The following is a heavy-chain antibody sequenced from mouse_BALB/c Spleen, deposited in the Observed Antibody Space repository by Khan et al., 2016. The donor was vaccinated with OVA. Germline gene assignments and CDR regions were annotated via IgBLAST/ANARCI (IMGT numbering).Heavy chain of an antibody. V-gene: IGHV3-2*02. Sequence: VQLQESGPGLVKPSQSLSLTCTVTGSSITSDYAWTWLRQFPGNKLEWLGYINYSGGTSYLPSLKSRISITRDTSKNQFFLQLNSVTTEDSATYYCARWVTYWGQGTLGTGS. D-gene: IGHD2-13*01. CDR3: ARWVTY. J-gene: IGHJ3*01. CDR2: INYSGGT. CDR1: GSSITSDYA.